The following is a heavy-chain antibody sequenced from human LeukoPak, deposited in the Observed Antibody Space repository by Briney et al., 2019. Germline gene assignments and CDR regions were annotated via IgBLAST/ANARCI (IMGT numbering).Heavy chain of an antibody. CDR3: AYQVGATTFDY. CDR1: GFTFSSYA. V-gene: IGHV3-23*01. Sequence: GGSLRLSCAASGFTFSSYAMSWVRQAPGKGLEWVSAISGSGGSTYYADSVKGRFTISRDNSKNTLYLQMNSLGAVDTAVYYCAYQVGATTFDYWGQGTLVTVSS. J-gene: IGHJ4*02. CDR2: ISGSGGST. D-gene: IGHD1-26*01.